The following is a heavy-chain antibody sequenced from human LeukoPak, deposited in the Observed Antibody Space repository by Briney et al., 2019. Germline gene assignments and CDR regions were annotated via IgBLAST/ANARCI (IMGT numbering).Heavy chain of an antibody. D-gene: IGHD3-9*01. CDR2: IYPGDSDT. CDR1: GYSFTSYW. Sequence: PGESLKISCKGSGYSFTSYWIGWVRQMPGKGLEWMGIIYPGDSDTRYSPSFQGQVTISADKSISTAYLQWSSLKASDTAMYYCARIYPKRKKDYDILTGYYSYYYYYYMDVWGKGTTVTISS. V-gene: IGHV5-51*01. J-gene: IGHJ6*03. CDR3: ARIYPKRKKDYDILTGYYSYYYYYYMDV.